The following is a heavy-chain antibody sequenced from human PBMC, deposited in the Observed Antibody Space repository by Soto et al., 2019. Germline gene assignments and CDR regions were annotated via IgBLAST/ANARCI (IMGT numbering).Heavy chain of an antibody. CDR2: ISTDSSRA. V-gene: IGHV3-23*01. CDR1: GFTFNTFE. Sequence: EVQLLESGGGLVQPGGSLRLSCAASGFTFNTFEMSWVRQAPGRGLEWVSFISTDSSRAYYADAAKGRFTISRDNSKHTLYLQMNSLTAEDTAVYACVKGGWLDFWGQGTLVTVSS. J-gene: IGHJ5*01. D-gene: IGHD3-16*01. CDR3: VKGGWLDF.